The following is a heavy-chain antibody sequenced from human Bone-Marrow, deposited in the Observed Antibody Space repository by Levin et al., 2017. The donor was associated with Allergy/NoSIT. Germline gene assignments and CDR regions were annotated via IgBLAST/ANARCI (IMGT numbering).Heavy chain of an antibody. J-gene: IGHJ4*02. CDR3: VKAGGITGNY. D-gene: IGHD3-16*01. V-gene: IGHV3-64D*06. Sequence: GGSLRLSCSGSGFTFGSYAMHWVRQAPGQGLEYVSAITSNGGSTYYADSVKGRFTISRDTSKNMLYLQMSRLRTEDTAVYYCVKAGGITGNYWGQGTLVTVSS. CDR1: GFTFGSYA. CDR2: ITSNGGST.